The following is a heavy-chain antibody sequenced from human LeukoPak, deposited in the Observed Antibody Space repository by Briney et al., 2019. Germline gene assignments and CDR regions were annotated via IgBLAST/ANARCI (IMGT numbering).Heavy chain of an antibody. J-gene: IGHJ4*02. Sequence: GGSLRLSCAASGFTFSGYYMSWIRQAPGKGLEWVSYISSTSSTIFFADSVKGRFTISRDNAKNSLYLQMNSLRAEDTAVYYCARDYRSGGNYHYFNYWGQGTQVTVSS. V-gene: IGHV3-11*01. CDR3: ARDYRSGGNYHYFNY. D-gene: IGHD3-16*02. CDR1: GFTFSGYY. CDR2: ISSTSSTI.